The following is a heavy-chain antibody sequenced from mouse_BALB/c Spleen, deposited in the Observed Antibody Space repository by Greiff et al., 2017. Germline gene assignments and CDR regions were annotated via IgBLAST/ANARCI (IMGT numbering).Heavy chain of an antibody. V-gene: IGHV10-1*02. J-gene: IGHJ3*01. CDR2: IRSKSNNYAT. CDR1: GFTFNTYA. CDR3: CGYDGFAY. D-gene: IGHD2-2*01. Sequence: EVKLMESGGGLVQPKGSLKLSCAASGFTFNTYAMNWVRQAPGKGLEWVARIRSKSNNYATYYADSVKDRFTISRDDSQSMLYLQMNNLKTEDTAMYYCCGYDGFAYWGQGTLVTVSA.